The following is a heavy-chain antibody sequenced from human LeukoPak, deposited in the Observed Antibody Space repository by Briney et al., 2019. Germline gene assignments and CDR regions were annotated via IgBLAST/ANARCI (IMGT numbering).Heavy chain of an antibody. J-gene: IGHJ4*02. D-gene: IGHD2-2*01. V-gene: IGHV3-23*01. CDR2: ISGGGGST. CDR1: GFTFSSYD. CDR3: ARVKSCSSTSCYPVY. Sequence: PGGSLRLSCAASGFTFSSYDMTWVRQAPGKGLEWVSAISGGGGSTYYADSVKGRFTISRDNSKNTLYLQMNSLRAEDTAVYYCARVKSCSSTSCYPVYWGQGTLVTVSS.